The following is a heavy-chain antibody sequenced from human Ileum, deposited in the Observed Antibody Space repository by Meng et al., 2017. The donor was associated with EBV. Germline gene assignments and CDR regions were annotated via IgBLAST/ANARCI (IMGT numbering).Heavy chain of an antibody. CDR2: IPHRGSS. V-gene: IGHV4-4*02. CDR1: GDSITNHNW. J-gene: IGHJ1*01. Sequence: HVQLRDSGPALVTPSETLSLTCAVSGDSITNHNWWAWVRQPPGKGLEWIGEIPHRGSSAYNPSLKSRVSMSIDKSKNQFALKLTSVTAADTAVYHCLRGSGGSVWGQGTLVTVSS. CDR3: LRGSGGSV. D-gene: IGHD3-10*01.